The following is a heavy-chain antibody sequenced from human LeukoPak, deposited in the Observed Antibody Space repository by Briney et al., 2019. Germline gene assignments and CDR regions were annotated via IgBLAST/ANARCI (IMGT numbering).Heavy chain of an antibody. CDR2: IYYSGST. CDR1: GGSISSYY. CDR3: ARAARFVGCYDY. V-gene: IGHV4-59*01. D-gene: IGHD3-16*01. Sequence: PSETLSLTCTVSGGSISSYYWSWIRQPPGKGLEWIGYIYYSGSTNYNPSLKSRVTTSVDTSKNQFSLKLSSVTAADTAVYYCARAARFVGCYDYWGQGTLVTVSS. J-gene: IGHJ4*02.